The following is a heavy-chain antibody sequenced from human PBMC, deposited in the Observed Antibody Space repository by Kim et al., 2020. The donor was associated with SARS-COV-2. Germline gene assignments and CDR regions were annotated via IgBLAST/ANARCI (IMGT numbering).Heavy chain of an antibody. CDR1: GFTFSRNW. CDR3: ARLSPLYTYYYDSSGFRDY. D-gene: IGHD3-22*01. Sequence: GGSLRLSCAASGFTFSRNWMSWVRQAPGKGLEGVANIKQDGSEKYYVDSVKGRFTISRDNSKNSLYLQMNSLRAEDTAVYYCARLSPLYTYYYDSSGFRDYWGQGTLVTVSS. CDR2: IKQDGSEK. V-gene: IGHV3-7*03. J-gene: IGHJ4*02.